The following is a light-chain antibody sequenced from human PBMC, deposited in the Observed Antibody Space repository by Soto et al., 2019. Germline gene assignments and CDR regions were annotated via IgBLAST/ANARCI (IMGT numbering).Light chain of an antibody. CDR1: SGDIGSYNR. Sequence: QSALTQPASVSGSPGQSITISCTGTSGDIGSYNRVSWYQQHPGKAPKLIIYEVTDRPSGVSTRFSGSKSGNTASLTISGLQAEDEADYHCSSYSSSGTLFVFGTGTKLTVL. V-gene: IGLV2-14*01. J-gene: IGLJ1*01. CDR2: EVT. CDR3: SSYSSSGTLFV.